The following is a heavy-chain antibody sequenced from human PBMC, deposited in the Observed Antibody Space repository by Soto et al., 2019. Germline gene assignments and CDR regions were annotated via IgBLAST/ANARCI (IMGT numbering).Heavy chain of an antibody. J-gene: IGHJ3*02. CDR3: ASSLYCSSTSCYPSPYDAFDI. CDR2: ISAYNGNT. Sequence: ASVNVSCKASGYTFTSYGISWVRQAPGQGLEWMGWISAYNGNTNYAQKLQGRVTMTTDTSTSTAYMELRSLRSDDTAVYYCASSLYCSSTSCYPSPYDAFDIWGQGTMVTVSS. D-gene: IGHD2-2*01. CDR1: GYTFTSYG. V-gene: IGHV1-18*01.